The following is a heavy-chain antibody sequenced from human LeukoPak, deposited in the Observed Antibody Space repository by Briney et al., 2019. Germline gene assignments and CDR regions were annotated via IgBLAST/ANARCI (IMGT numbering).Heavy chain of an antibody. V-gene: IGHV3-21*01. J-gene: IGHJ3*02. CDR2: ISSSSSYI. Sequence: GESLRLSCAASGFTFSSYSMNWVRQAPGKGLEWVSSISSSSSYIYYADSVKGRFTISRDNAKNSLYLQMNSLRAEDTAVYYCARANDYGDYENAFDIWGQGTMVTVSS. CDR3: ARANDYGDYENAFDI. CDR1: GFTFSSYS. D-gene: IGHD4-17*01.